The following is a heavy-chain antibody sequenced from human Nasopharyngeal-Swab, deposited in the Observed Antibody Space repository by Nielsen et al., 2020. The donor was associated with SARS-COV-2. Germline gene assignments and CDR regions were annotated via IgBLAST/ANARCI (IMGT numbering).Heavy chain of an antibody. J-gene: IGHJ4*02. CDR3: ARWGSGSRGFDY. D-gene: IGHD6-19*01. V-gene: IGHV1-2*02. Sequence: ASVKVSCKASGYTFTGYYMHWVRQAPGQGLEWMGWINPNSGGTNYAQEFQGRVTMTRDTSISTAYMELSRLRSDDTAVYYCARWGSGSRGFDYWGQGTLVTVSS. CDR2: INPNSGGT. CDR1: GYTFTGYY.